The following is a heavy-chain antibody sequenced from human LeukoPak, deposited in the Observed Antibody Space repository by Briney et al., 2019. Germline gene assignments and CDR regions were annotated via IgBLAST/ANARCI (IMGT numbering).Heavy chain of an antibody. CDR3: AGSTIFPDY. V-gene: IGHV4-59*01. D-gene: IGHD3-9*01. Sequence: SETLSLTCTVSGGSISSYYWSWIRQPPGKGLEWIGYIYYSGSTNYNPSLKSRVTISVDTSKNQFSLKLSSVTAADTAVYYCAGSTIFPDYWGQGTLVTVSS. CDR1: GGSISSYY. CDR2: IYYSGST. J-gene: IGHJ4*02.